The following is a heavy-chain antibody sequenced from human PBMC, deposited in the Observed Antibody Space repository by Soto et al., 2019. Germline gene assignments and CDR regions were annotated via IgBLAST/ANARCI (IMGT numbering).Heavy chain of an antibody. V-gene: IGHV1-69*04. J-gene: IGHJ6*02. CDR2: IIPILGIA. CDR1: GYTFTGSY. Sequence: SSVKVHCRASGYTFTGSYMHWVRQAPRQGLAWMGKIIPILGIANYAQKFQGRVPITADNSTSTAYMKLSSLRSEDTAVYYCARDRRIYSSGHADYYYYGMDVWGQGSRVTVSS. CDR3: ARDRRIYSSGHADYYYYGMDV. D-gene: IGHD6-19*01.